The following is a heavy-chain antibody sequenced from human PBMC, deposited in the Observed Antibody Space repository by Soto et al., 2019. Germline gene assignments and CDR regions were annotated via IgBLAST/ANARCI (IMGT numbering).Heavy chain of an antibody. CDR1: GGSISSYY. CDR2: IYYSGST. J-gene: IGHJ3*02. V-gene: IGHV4-59*08. Sequence: SETLSLTCTVSGGSISSYYWSWIRQPPGKGLEWIGYIYYSGSTNYNPSLKSRVTISVDTSKNQFSLKLSSVTAADTAVYYCASATISLGIDAFDIWGQGTMVTVSS. D-gene: IGHD3-9*01. CDR3: ASATISLGIDAFDI.